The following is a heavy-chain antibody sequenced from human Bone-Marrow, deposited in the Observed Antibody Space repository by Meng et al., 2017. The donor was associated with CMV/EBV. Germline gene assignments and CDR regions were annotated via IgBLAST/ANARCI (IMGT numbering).Heavy chain of an antibody. CDR1: GYSFPNYW. V-gene: IGHV5-51*01. Sequence: GESLKISCKGSGYSFPNYWIGWVRQMPGKGLEWMAIIYPGDSDTRYSPSFQGQVTISADKSISTAYLQWSSLKASDTAMYYCARLCSSGWCQFDYWGQGTLVTVSS. CDR2: IYPGDSDT. J-gene: IGHJ4*02. CDR3: ARLCSSGWCQFDY. D-gene: IGHD6-19*01.